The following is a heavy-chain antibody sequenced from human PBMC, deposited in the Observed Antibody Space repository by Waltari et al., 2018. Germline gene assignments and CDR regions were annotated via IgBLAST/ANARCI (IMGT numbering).Heavy chain of an antibody. CDR3: HLTGRNIVLAGGTPSFYSYMDV. CDR2: LDREDGET. D-gene: IGHD6-13*01. V-gene: IGHV1-24*01. J-gene: IGHJ6*03. Sequence: QVQVEQSGSEVKRPGASVRVSCTVPGYTLAGLSIDWVRQVPAEGLEWMGRLDREDGETTYSQHFQGRITVTEDTSTNTAYMGLRTLVSDDTAVYFCHLTGRNIVLAGGTPSFYSYMDVWGRGTTVTVS. CDR1: GYTLAGLS.